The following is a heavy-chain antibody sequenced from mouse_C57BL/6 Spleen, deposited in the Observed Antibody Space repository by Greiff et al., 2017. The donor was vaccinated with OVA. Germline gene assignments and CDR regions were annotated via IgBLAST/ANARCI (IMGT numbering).Heavy chain of an antibody. V-gene: IGHV14-1*01. CDR3: TKYYGSIGFAY. D-gene: IGHD1-1*01. Sequence: EVQLQQSGAELVRPGASVKLSCTASGFNIKDYYMHWVKQRPEQGLEWIGRIDPEDGDTEYAPKCQGKATMTADTSSNTAYLQLSSLTSEDTAVYYCTKYYGSIGFAYWGQGTLVTVSA. CDR1: GFNIKDYY. J-gene: IGHJ3*01. CDR2: IDPEDGDT.